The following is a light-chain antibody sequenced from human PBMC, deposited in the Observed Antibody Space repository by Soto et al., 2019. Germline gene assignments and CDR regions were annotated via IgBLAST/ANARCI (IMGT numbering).Light chain of an antibody. J-gene: IGKJ4*01. Sequence: EIVLTQSPGTLSLSPGERAHLSCRASQSVSSSYLAWYQQKPGQAPRLLIYGASSRATGIPDRFSGSGSGTDFTLTISRLEPEDVAVYYCQQRSNWPPLTFGRGTKVDIK. CDR2: GAS. V-gene: IGKV3D-20*02. CDR1: QSVSSSY. CDR3: QQRSNWPPLT.